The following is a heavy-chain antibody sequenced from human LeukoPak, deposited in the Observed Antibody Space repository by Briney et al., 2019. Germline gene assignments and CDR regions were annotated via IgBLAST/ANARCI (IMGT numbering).Heavy chain of an antibody. CDR3: TRDLMDYDVSTGLHHYYMDV. CDR1: GFTFSSYW. V-gene: IGHV3-74*01. Sequence: GGSLGLSCVASGFTFSSYWMHWVRQDPRKGLVWVSRINGDGRNINYADSVRGRFTISRDNAKNTLYLQMNTLRVDDTAVYYCTRDLMDYDVSTGLHHYYMDVWGQGTTVTVSS. CDR2: INGDGRNI. D-gene: IGHD3-9*01. J-gene: IGHJ6*02.